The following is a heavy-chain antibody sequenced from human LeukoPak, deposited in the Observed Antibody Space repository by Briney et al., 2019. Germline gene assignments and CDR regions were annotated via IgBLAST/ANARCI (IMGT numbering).Heavy chain of an antibody. J-gene: IGHJ3*02. CDR2: IVVGTGKK. CDR1: GFTFSGCA. CDR3: AAGVGYTYGLSLGATALISDI. V-gene: IGHV1-58*02. Sequence: SVKVSFKASGFTFSGCAMQWLRQARGQRLEWIGWIVVGTGKKDYAQRFQERVTITTDMTTSTAYMELSSLRSEDTAVYYCAAGVGYTYGLSLGATALISDIWGQGTKVTVSA. D-gene: IGHD5-18*01.